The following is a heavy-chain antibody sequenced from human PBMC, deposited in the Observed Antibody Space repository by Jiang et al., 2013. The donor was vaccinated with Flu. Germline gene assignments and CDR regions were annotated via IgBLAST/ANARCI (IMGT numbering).Heavy chain of an antibody. CDR2: IIPIFGIA. CDR1: GGTFSSYA. V-gene: IGHV1-69*01. Sequence: GAEVKKPGSSVKVSCKASGGTFSSYAISWVRQAPGQGLEWMGGIIPIFGIANYAQKFQGRVTITADESTSTAYMELSSLRSEDTAVYYCARDRGYDSSGYYYSYGMDVWGQGTTVTVSS. J-gene: IGHJ6*02. D-gene: IGHD3-22*01. CDR3: ARDRGYDSSGYYYSYGMDV.